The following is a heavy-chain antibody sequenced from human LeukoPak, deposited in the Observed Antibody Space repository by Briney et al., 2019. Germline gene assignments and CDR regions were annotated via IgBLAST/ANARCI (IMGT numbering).Heavy chain of an antibody. D-gene: IGHD2-15*01. CDR1: GFTFGSYG. V-gene: IGHV3-30*03. Sequence: PGGSLRLSCAASGFTFGSYGMHWVRQAPGKGLEWVAVISYDGSNKYYADSVKGRFTISRDNSKNTLYLQMNSLRAEDTAVYYCAMGVRYCSGGSCYSLYDAFDIWGQGTMVTVSS. CDR3: AMGVRYCSGGSCYSLYDAFDI. J-gene: IGHJ3*02. CDR2: ISYDGSNK.